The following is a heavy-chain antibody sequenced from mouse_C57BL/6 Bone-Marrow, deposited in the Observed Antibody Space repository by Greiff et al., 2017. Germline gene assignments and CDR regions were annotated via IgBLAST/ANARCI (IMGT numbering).Heavy chain of an antibody. D-gene: IGHD2-4*01. J-gene: IGHJ4*01. CDR1: GFSLTSYG. V-gene: IGHV2-4*01. CDR2: IWSGGST. CDR3: AKRDDYDGYAMDY. Sequence: VKLMESGPGLVQPSQSLSITCTVSGFSLTSYGVHWVRQPPGKGLEWLGVIWSGGSTDYNAAFISRLSISKDNSKSQVFFKMNSLQADDTAIYXCAKRDDYDGYAMDYWGQGTSVTVSS.